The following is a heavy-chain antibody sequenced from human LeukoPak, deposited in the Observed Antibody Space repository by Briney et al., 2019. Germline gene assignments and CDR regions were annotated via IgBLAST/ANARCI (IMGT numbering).Heavy chain of an antibody. CDR1: GGSLSGYF. V-gene: IGHV4-34*01. J-gene: IGHJ4*02. CDR3: ARQGGWETVDY. CDR2: INHSGST. Sequence: PETLSLTPAVYGGSLSGYFWSSIRQPPGKGLEWIGEINHSGSTNYNPSLQSRVTIPVDTSKNQFSLMLSSATAADTAVYYCARQGGWETVDYWGQGTLVTVSS. D-gene: IGHD1-26*01.